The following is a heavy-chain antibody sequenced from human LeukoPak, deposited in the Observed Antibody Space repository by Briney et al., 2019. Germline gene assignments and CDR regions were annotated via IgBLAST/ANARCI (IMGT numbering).Heavy chain of an antibody. CDR3: ARIGYSISWSGDY. Sequence: GGSLRLSCTASGFTFSSYGMHWVRQAPGEGLERVALISSDGNNKYYADSVKGRFSISRDNSKNTLYLQMNSLRADDTAVYYCARIGYSISWSGDYWGQGSLVTVSS. CDR1: GFTFSSYG. CDR2: ISSDGNNK. J-gene: IGHJ4*02. V-gene: IGHV3-30*03. D-gene: IGHD6-13*01.